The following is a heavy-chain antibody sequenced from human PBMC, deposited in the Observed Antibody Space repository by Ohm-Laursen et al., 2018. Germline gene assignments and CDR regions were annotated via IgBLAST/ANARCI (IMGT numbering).Heavy chain of an antibody. CDR2: MNPKNDDT. D-gene: IGHD2-2*01. J-gene: IGHJ5*02. Sequence: ASVKVSCKTSGYTFINYDIHWVRQASGQGLEWMGWMNPKNDDTGYAHKFQGRVTMSRNTSISTAYMELSSLRSEDTAVYYCARDHNQLLPGWFDPWGQGTLVTVSS. CDR3: ARDHNQLLPGWFDP. CDR1: GYTFINYD. V-gene: IGHV1-8*01.